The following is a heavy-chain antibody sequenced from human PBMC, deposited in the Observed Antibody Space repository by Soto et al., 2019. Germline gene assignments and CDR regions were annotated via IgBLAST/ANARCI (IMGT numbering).Heavy chain of an antibody. CDR2: LTDSGGNK. D-gene: IGHD6-13*01. CDR3: AKDRSRTGIADVFEI. V-gene: IGHV3-23*01. CDR1: GFTFRNYA. Sequence: EVQLLESGGGLVQPGGSLRLSCAASGFTFRNYAMSWVRQAPGKGLEWVSALTDSGGNKYHADSVKGRFTISRDNSKDTLYVQMNSLRAEDTAVYYCAKDRSRTGIADVFEIWGQGTMVTVSS. J-gene: IGHJ3*02.